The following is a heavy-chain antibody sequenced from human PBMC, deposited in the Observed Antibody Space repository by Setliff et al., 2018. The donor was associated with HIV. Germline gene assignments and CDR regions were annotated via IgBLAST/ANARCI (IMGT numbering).Heavy chain of an antibody. J-gene: IGHJ5*01. CDR3: ARDASPRWQLVSQPRLDS. CDR2: VDPQDGET. CDR1: GYTFTDYY. V-gene: IGHV1-69-2*01. D-gene: IGHD6-13*01. Sequence: ASVKVSCKASGYTFTDYYIDWVQQAPGGGLEWVGRVDPQDGETKYAEKFRDRVTITADTSIDTAYMELSRLTSEDTAIYYCARDASPRWQLVSQPRLDSWGQGTLVTVSS.